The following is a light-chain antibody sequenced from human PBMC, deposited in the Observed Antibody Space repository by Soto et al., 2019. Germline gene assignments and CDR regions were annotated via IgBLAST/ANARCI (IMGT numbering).Light chain of an antibody. CDR3: HQFGSSPLAFT. V-gene: IGKV3-20*01. CDR2: GAS. Sequence: ESMLTQSPGTLSLSPGERATLSCRASQRVSTRYLAWYQQKPGQAPRLLIYGASIRAAGIPDRVSGSGSGTDFTLTISRLESEDFAVYYCHQFGSSPLAFTFGQGTKLEI. J-gene: IGKJ2*01. CDR1: QRVSTRY.